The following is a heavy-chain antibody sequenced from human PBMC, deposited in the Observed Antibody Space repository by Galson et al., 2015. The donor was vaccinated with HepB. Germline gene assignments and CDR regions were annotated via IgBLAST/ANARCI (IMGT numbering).Heavy chain of an antibody. J-gene: IGHJ6*02. CDR3: ARVPHSESYYYYGMDV. Sequence: SLRLSCAASGFTFSSYAMHWVRQAPGKGLEWVAVISYDGSNKYYADSVKGRFTISRDNSKNTLYLQMNSLRAEDTAVYYCARVPHSESYYYYGMDVWGQGTTVTVSS. D-gene: IGHD2-15*01. CDR2: ISYDGSNK. CDR1: GFTFSSYA. V-gene: IGHV3-30*04.